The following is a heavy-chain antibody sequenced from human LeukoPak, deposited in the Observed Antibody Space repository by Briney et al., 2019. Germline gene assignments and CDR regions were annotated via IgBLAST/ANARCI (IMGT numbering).Heavy chain of an antibody. V-gene: IGHV4-59*01. CDR2: IYYSGST. Sequence: PSETLSLTCTVSGGSISSYYWSWIRQPPGKGLEWIGYIYYSGSTNYNPSLKSRVTISVDTSKNQFSLKLSSVTAADTAVYYCARVRALGAFDIWGQGTMVTVSS. CDR1: GGSISSYY. CDR3: ARVRALGAFDI. J-gene: IGHJ3*02.